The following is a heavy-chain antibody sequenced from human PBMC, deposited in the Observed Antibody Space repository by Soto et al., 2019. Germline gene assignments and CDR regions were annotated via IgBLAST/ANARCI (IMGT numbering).Heavy chain of an antibody. D-gene: IGHD5-18*01. V-gene: IGHV5-51*01. CDR3: ARSYVYTPPLDY. CDR2: IYPGDSGT. J-gene: IGHJ4*02. Sequence: VESLTISCEGSGYKFTTSWISWVRQMPGKGLEWMGIIYPGDSGTRYSPSFQGQVTISADKSISTAYLQWSSLKASDTAMYYCARSYVYTPPLDYWGMGNLVTGS. CDR1: GYKFTTSW.